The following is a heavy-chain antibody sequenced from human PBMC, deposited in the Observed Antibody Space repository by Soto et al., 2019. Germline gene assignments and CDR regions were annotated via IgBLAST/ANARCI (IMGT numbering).Heavy chain of an antibody. CDR1: GYTFTRYG. CDR3: AKNGQPPYYFYGLDV. D-gene: IGHD2-8*01. Sequence: ASVKVSCKASGYTFTRYGISWVRQAPGQGLEWMGWISGYNGDTNYAQKFQGRVSMTIDTATTTAYMELRSLTSDDTAVYYCAKNGQPPYYFYGLDVWGQGTKVTVSS. V-gene: IGHV1-18*01. CDR2: ISGYNGDT. J-gene: IGHJ6*02.